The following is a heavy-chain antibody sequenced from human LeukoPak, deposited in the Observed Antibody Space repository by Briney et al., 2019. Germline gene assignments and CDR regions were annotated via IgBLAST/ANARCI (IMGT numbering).Heavy chain of an antibody. CDR1: GFTFTGYY. V-gene: IGHV1-2*02. CDR2: INPNSGGT. D-gene: IGHD3-22*01. CDR3: ARVWSSGYYSDP. Sequence: ASVKVSCKASGFTFTGYYMHWVRQAPGQGLEWMGWINPNSGGTNYAQKFQGRVTMTRDTSISTAYMELSRLRSDDTAVYYCARVWSSGYYSDPWGQGTLVTVSS. J-gene: IGHJ5*02.